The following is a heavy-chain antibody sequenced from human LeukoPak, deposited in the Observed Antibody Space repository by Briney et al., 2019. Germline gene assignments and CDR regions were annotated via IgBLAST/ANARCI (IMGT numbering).Heavy chain of an antibody. CDR2: INHSGST. CDR3: ASHSGWYGYWFDP. J-gene: IGHJ5*02. V-gene: IGHV4-34*01. D-gene: IGHD6-19*01. Sequence: SETLSLTCAVYGGSFSGYYWSWIRQPPGKGLEWIGEINHSGSTNYNPSLKSRVTISVDTSKNQFSLKLSSVTAADTAVYYCASHSGWYGYWFDPWGQGTLVTVSS. CDR1: GGSFSGYY.